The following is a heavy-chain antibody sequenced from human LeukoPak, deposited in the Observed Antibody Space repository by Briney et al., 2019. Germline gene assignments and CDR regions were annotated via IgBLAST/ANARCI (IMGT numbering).Heavy chain of an antibody. CDR3: ASTDPLIPT. CDR1: GFTFSSYA. CDR2: ISYDGSNK. Sequence: GGSLRLSCAASGFTFSSYAMHWVRQAPGKGLEWVAVISYDGSNKYYADSVKGRFTISRDNSKNTLYLQMNSLRAEDTAVYYCASTDPLIPTWGQGTLVTVSS. D-gene: IGHD3-22*01. V-gene: IGHV3-30-3*01. J-gene: IGHJ4*02.